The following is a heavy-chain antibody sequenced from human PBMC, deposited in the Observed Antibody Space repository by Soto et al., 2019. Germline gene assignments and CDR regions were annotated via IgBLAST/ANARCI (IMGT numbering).Heavy chain of an antibody. J-gene: IGHJ5*02. Sequence: PGGSLRLSCAASGFTFSSYAMSWVRQAPGKGLEWVSAISGSGGSTYYADSVKGRFTISRDNSKNTLYLQMNSLRAEDTAVYYCAKVPSFTIFGVVIMPGWFDPWGQGTLVTVSS. CDR2: ISGSGGST. CDR3: AKVPSFTIFGVVIMPGWFDP. CDR1: GFTFSSYA. V-gene: IGHV3-23*01. D-gene: IGHD3-3*01.